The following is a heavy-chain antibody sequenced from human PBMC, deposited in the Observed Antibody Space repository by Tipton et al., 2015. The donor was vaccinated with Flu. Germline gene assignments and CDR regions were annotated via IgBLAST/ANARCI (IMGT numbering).Heavy chain of an antibody. CDR1: GASVSSGNNY. CDR2: IYTNGVT. J-gene: IGHJ4*02. D-gene: IGHD7-27*01. Sequence: TLSLTCTVSGASVSSGNNYWGWIRQPAGKGLEWIGRIYTNGVTGYNPSLKGRVTISVDASKNQFSLKLSSVTAADTALYYCARDSNLGQSYYFDYWGQGTLVTVSS. V-gene: IGHV4-61*02. CDR3: ARDSNLGQSYYFDY.